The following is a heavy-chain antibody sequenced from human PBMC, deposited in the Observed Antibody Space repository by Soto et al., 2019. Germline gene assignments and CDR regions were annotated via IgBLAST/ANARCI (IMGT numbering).Heavy chain of an antibody. CDR2: IIPIFGTA. V-gene: IGHV1-69*13. D-gene: IGHD3-9*01. CDR3: ARAGDILTGYSQRMYYYYYYMDV. J-gene: IGHJ6*03. Sequence: SVKVSCKASGGTFSSYAISWVRQAPGQGLEWMGGIIPIFGTANYAQKFQGRVTITADESTSTAYMELSSLRSEDTAVYYCARAGDILTGYSQRMYYYYYYMDVWGKGTTVTVSS. CDR1: GGTFSSYA.